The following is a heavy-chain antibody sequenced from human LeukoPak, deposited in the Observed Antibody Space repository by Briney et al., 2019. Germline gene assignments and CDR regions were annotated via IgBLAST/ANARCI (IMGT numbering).Heavy chain of an antibody. CDR3: ASVTAVTTKGHGAFDI. CDR2: IIPIFGTA. J-gene: IGHJ3*02. CDR1: GGTFSSYA. Sequence: SVKVSCKASGGTFSSYAISWVRQAPGQGLEWMGGIIPIFGTANYAQKFQGRVTITADESTSTAYMELSSLRSEDTAVYYCASVTAVTTKGHGAFDIWGQGTLVTVSS. V-gene: IGHV1-69*13. D-gene: IGHD4-17*01.